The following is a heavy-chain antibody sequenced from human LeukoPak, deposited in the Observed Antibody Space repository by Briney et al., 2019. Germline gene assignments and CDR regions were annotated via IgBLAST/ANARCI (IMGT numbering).Heavy chain of an antibody. V-gene: IGHV4-59*01. Sequence: SETLSLTCTVSGGSISSYYWSWVRQPPGKGLEWIGCLYYGGSTSYNPSLKSRVTISAYTSKNQFSLKLSSVTAADTAVYYCARTTVTTYYVDYWGQGTLVTVSS. J-gene: IGHJ4*02. CDR1: GGSISSYY. D-gene: IGHD4-17*01. CDR3: ARTTVTTYYVDY. CDR2: LYYGGST.